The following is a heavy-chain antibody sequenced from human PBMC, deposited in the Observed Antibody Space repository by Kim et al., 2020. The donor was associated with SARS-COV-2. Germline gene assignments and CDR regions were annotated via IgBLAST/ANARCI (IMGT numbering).Heavy chain of an antibody. CDR3: AREEYSYSLGAFDI. D-gene: IGHD5-18*01. CDR2: MSHDGSAT. Sequence: GGSLRLSCAASGFTCSTYAMNWVRQAPGKGLEWVAVMSHDGSATYYADSVKGRFTISRDNSKNTLYLQMNSLRPEDTAVYYCAREEYSYSLGAFDIWGQGTMVTVSS. J-gene: IGHJ3*02. CDR1: GFTCSTYA. V-gene: IGHV3-30*04.